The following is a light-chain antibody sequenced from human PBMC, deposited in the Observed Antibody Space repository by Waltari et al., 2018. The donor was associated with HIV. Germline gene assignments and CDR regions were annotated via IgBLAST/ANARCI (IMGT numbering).Light chain of an antibody. J-gene: IGKJ5*01. V-gene: IGKV3-15*01. CDR2: GAS. CDR1: QSVSSN. CDR3: QQYHHWPLT. Sequence: EIMMTQSPGTLSVSPGERATLSCRASQSVSSNLAWYQQKPDQAPRLLIYGASTRATGMPARFSGSGSGTEFSLTISSLQSEDFAVYYCQQYHHWPLTFGQGTRLEIK.